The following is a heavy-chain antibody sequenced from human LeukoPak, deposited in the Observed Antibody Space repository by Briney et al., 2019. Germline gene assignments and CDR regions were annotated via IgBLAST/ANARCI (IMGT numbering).Heavy chain of an antibody. CDR1: GCTFSGYA. V-gene: IGHV3-64D*06. J-gene: IGHJ4*02. Sequence: GGSLRLSCSASGCTFSGYAMHWVRQAPGKRLEYVSAISSNGGSTYYADSVKGRFTISRDNSKNTLYLQMSSLRAEDTAVYYCVKPIAAAGTNYWGQGTLVTVSS. CDR3: VKPIAAAGTNY. CDR2: ISSNGGST. D-gene: IGHD6-13*01.